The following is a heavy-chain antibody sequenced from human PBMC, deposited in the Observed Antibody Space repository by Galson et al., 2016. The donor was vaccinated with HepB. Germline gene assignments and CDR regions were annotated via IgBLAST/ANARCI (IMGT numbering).Heavy chain of an antibody. CDR2: ISGSGGST. J-gene: IGHJ6*02. V-gene: IGHV3-23*01. D-gene: IGHD4-23*01. Sequence: SLSLSCAASGFSFSNYGISWVRQAPGKGLEWVSAISGSGGSTYYADSVKSRFTISRDNSKNTLYLQINSRRAEATAVYYCAKDRYTVVTYGMDVWGQGTTVTVSS. CDR1: GFSFSNYG. CDR3: AKDRYTVVTYGMDV.